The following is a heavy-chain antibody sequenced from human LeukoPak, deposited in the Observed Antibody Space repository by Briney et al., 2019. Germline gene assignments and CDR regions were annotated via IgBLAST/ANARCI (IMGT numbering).Heavy chain of an antibody. CDR2: IYYSGST. CDR1: GGSISSGGYY. CDR3: ARMRYCSSTSCQVGYYFDY. J-gene: IGHJ4*02. Sequence: PSQTLSLTCTVSGGSISSGGYYWSWIRQHPGKGLEWIGYIYYSGSTYYNPSLKSRVTISVDTSKNQFSLKLSSVTAADTAVYYCARMRYCSSTSCQVGYYFDYWGQGTLVTVSS. D-gene: IGHD2-2*01. V-gene: IGHV4-31*03.